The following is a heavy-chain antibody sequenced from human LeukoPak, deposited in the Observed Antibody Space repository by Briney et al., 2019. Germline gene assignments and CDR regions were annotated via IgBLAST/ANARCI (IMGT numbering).Heavy chain of an antibody. CDR3: ASLEGSGSYYPRYFDY. CDR2: IYSGGTT. Sequence: GGSLRLSCAASGFTVNSNYMSWVRQAPGKGLEWVSVIYSGGTTYYADSVRGRFTISRDNSKRTLYLEMNSLRAEDTAVYYCASLEGSGSYYPRYFDYWGQGTLVTVSS. D-gene: IGHD3-10*01. V-gene: IGHV3-53*01. J-gene: IGHJ4*02. CDR1: GFTVNSNY.